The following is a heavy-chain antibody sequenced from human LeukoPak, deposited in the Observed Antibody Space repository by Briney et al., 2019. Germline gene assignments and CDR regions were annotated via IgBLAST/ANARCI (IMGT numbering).Heavy chain of an antibody. J-gene: IGHJ5*02. CDR3: ARADCSSTSCLPASFDP. CDR2: INPNSGGT. Sequence: ASVKVSCKASGYTFTGYYMHWVRQAPGQGLEWMGWINPNSGGTNYAQKFQGRVTMTRDTSISTAYMELSRLRSDDTAVYYCARADCSSTSCLPASFDPWGQGTLVTVSS. CDR1: GYTFTGYY. V-gene: IGHV1-2*02. D-gene: IGHD2-2*01.